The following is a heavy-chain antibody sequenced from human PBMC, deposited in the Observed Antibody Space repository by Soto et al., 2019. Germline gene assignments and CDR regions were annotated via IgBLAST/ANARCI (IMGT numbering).Heavy chain of an antibody. CDR3: ARESYYDILTGYEEGAFDI. CDR2: INSDGSST. CDR1: GFTFSSYW. Sequence: EVQLVESGGGLVQPGGSLRLSCAASGFTFSSYWMHWVRHAPGKGLVWVSRINSDGSSTSYADSVKGRFTISRDNAKNTLYLQMNSLRAEDTAVYYCARESYYDILTGYEEGAFDIWGQGTMVTVSS. V-gene: IGHV3-74*01. J-gene: IGHJ3*02. D-gene: IGHD3-9*01.